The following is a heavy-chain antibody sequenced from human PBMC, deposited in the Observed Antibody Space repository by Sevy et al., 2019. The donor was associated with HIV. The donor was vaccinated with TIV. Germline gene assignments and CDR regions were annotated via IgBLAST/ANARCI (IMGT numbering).Heavy chain of an antibody. Sequence: ASVKVSCKASGGTFSNYALSWVRQAPGQGLEWMGGIIRIFRTTNFAQTFQGRVTITADESTSTAYMELSSLRSADTVVYYCARTPLVRIPGATDLYFDNWGQGTLVTVSS. CDR2: IIRIFRTT. J-gene: IGHJ4*02. V-gene: IGHV1-69*13. CDR1: GGTFSNYA. CDR3: ARTPLVRIPGATDLYFDN. D-gene: IGHD2-2*01.